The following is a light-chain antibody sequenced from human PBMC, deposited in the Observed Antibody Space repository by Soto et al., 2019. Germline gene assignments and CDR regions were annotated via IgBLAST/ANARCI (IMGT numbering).Light chain of an antibody. CDR3: QQYYVTPLT. CDR1: QSVLYSSNNKNY. V-gene: IGKV4-1*01. Sequence: DIVMTQSPDSLAASLGEWATINCKSSQSVLYSSNNKNYLSWYQLKPRQPPKLLISWSSTRESGVPDRFSGSGSGTDFTLTISSLQAEDVAIYYCQQYYVTPLTFGGGTKVEIK. J-gene: IGKJ4*01. CDR2: WSS.